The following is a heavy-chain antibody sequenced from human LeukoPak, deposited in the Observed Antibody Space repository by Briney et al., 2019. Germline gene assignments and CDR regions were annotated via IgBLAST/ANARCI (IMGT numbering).Heavy chain of an antibody. CDR1: GFIFSDYA. D-gene: IGHD3-22*01. CDR3: ARVYYYDSSGYSRPYLDAFDI. V-gene: IGHV3-9*01. Sequence: PGGSLRLSCAAAGFIFSDYAMHWVRQAPGKGLEWVSGVSCSSGSIDYVDSVKGRFTVSRDNAKNSLYLQMNSLRAEDTAVYYCARVYYYDSSGYSRPYLDAFDIWGQGTMVTVSS. CDR2: VSCSSGSI. J-gene: IGHJ3*02.